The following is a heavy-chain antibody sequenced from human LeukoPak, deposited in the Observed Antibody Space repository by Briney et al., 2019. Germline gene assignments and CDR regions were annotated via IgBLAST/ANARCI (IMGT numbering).Heavy chain of an antibody. D-gene: IGHD3-9*01. Sequence: SETLSLICAVYGGSFSDYYWNWIRQPPGKGLEWIGSIYYSGSTYYNPSLKSRVTISVDTSKNQFSLKLSSVTAADTAVYYCARTTPLRYDILTGYYLYYFDYWGQGTPVTVSS. CDR2: IYYSGST. CDR1: GGSFSDYY. V-gene: IGHV4-34*01. CDR3: ARTTPLRYDILTGYYLYYFDY. J-gene: IGHJ4*02.